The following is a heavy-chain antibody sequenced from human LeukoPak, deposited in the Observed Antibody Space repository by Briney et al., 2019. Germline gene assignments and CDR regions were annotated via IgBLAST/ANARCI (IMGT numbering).Heavy chain of an antibody. Sequence: SVKVSCKASGGTFSSYAISWVRQAPGQGLEWMGRIIPILGIANYAQKFRGRVTITADKSTSTAYMELSSLRSEDTAVYYCARGRCGGDCYHQADSDYWGQGTLVTVSS. D-gene: IGHD2-21*02. V-gene: IGHV1-69*04. CDR1: GGTFSSYA. J-gene: IGHJ4*02. CDR3: ARGRCGGDCYHQADSDY. CDR2: IIPILGIA.